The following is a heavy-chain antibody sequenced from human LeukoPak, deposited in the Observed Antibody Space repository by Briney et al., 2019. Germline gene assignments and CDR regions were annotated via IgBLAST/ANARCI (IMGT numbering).Heavy chain of an antibody. Sequence: GGSLRLSCAASGFTFTAYCMHWVRQAPGRGLVWVSRVKGNEISTLYADSVKGRFTISRDNAKNTLYLQMNSLRADDTALYYCATGPYSAFEMWGQGTMVTVSS. V-gene: IGHV3-74*01. CDR1: GFTFTAYC. CDR3: ATGPYSAFEM. D-gene: IGHD2-21*01. J-gene: IGHJ3*02. CDR2: VKGNEIST.